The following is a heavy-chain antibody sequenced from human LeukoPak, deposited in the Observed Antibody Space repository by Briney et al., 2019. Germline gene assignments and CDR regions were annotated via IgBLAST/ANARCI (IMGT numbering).Heavy chain of an antibody. D-gene: IGHD1-26*01. J-gene: IGHJ4*02. CDR1: GGTFSSYA. Sequence: SVKVSCKASGGTFSSYAISWVRQAPGQGPEWMGGIIPIFGTANYAQKFQGRVTITADESTSTAYMELSSLRSEDTAVYYCARGSMVSGSYGEGDYWGQGTLVTVSS. CDR2: IIPIFGTA. CDR3: ARGSMVSGSYGEGDY. V-gene: IGHV1-69*13.